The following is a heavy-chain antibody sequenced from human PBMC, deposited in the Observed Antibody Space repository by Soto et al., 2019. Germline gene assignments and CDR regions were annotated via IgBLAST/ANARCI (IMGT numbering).Heavy chain of an antibody. Sequence: GGSLRLSCAASGFTFTRYSMNWVRQAPGKGLEWVSSISSTTNYIYYGDSMKGRFTISRDNAKNSLYLEMNSLRAEDTAAYYCARESEDLTSNFDYWGQGTLVTVSS. V-gene: IGHV3-21*06. J-gene: IGHJ4*02. CDR3: ARESEDLTSNFDY. CDR2: ISSTTNYI. CDR1: GFTFTRYS.